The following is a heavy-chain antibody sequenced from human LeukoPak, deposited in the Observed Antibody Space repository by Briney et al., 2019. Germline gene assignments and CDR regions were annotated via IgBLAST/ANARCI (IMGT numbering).Heavy chain of an antibody. CDR2: IYPGDSDT. CDR1: GYSFTNYW. Sequence: GESLKISCKGSGYSFTNYWIGWVRQMPGKGLEWMGIIYPGDSDTRYSPSFQGQVTISADKSVCTAYLQWSSLQASDTAMYYCARRGKVSELKSSGYYYDYWGQGTLVTVSS. D-gene: IGHD3-22*01. V-gene: IGHV5-51*01. CDR3: ARRGKVSELKSSGYYYDY. J-gene: IGHJ4*02.